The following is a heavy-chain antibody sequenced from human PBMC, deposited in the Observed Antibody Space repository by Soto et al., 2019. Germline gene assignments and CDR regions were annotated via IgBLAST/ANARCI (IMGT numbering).Heavy chain of an antibody. CDR2: ISYDGSNK. J-gene: IGHJ4*02. CDR1: GFTFSSYA. D-gene: IGHD2-2*01. CDR3: ARGPSSLTRFDY. Sequence: QVQLVESGGGVVQPGRSLRLSCAASGFTFSSYAMHWVRQAPGKGLEWVAVISYDGSNKYYADSVKGRFTISRDNSKSTLYLQMNSPRAEDTAVYYCARGPSSLTRFDYWGQGTLVTVSS. V-gene: IGHV3-30-3*01.